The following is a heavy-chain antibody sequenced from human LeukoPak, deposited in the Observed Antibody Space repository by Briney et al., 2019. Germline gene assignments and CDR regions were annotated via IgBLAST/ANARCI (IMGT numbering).Heavy chain of an antibody. CDR3: ARAYEDSSSWYPRDLFDY. CDR1: GFTFSDYY. J-gene: IGHJ4*02. D-gene: IGHD6-13*01. Sequence: GGSLRLSCAASGFTFSDYYMSWIRQAPGKGLEWVSYISSSGSTIYYADSVKGRFTISRDNAKNSLYLQMNSLRAEDTAVYYCARAYEDSSSWYPRDLFDYWGQGTLVTVSS. CDR2: ISSSGSTI. V-gene: IGHV3-11*04.